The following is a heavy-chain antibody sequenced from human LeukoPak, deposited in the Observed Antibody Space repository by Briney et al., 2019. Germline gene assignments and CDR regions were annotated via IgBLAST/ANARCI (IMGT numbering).Heavy chain of an antibody. J-gene: IGHJ6*02. Sequence: GRSLRLSCAASGFTFDDYAMHWVRQAPGKGLEWVSGISWNSGSIGYADSVKGRFTISRDNAKISLCLQMNSLRAEDTALYYCVRGYYYYGMDVWGQGTTVTVSS. CDR1: GFTFDDYA. CDR2: ISWNSGSI. V-gene: IGHV3-9*01. CDR3: VRGYYYYGMDV.